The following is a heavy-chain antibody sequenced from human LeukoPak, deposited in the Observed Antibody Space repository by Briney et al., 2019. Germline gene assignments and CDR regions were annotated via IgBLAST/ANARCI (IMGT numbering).Heavy chain of an antibody. V-gene: IGHV4-59*01. J-gene: IGHJ4*02. CDR2: IYYSGST. Sequence: SETLSLTCTVSGGSISSYYWSWIRQPPGKGLEWIGYIYYSGSTNYNPSLKSRVTISVDTSKNQFSLKLSSVTAADTAVYYCARDSGRPFRGMDYWGQGTLVTVSS. CDR1: GGSISSYY. CDR3: ARDSGRPFRGMDY. D-gene: IGHD3-10*01.